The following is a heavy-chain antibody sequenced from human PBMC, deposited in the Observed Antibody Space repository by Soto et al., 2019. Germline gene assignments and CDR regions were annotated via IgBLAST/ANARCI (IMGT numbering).Heavy chain of an antibody. CDR2: INSDGSST. V-gene: IGHV3-74*01. Sequence: EVQLVESGGGLVQPGGSLRLSCAASGFTFSSYWMHWVRQAPGKGLVWVSRINSDGSSTSYADSVKGRFTISRDNAKNTLYLQMNSLRAEDTAVYYCARVEYYDTSYYYYGMDVWGQGTTVTVSS. J-gene: IGHJ6*02. CDR3: ARVEYYDTSYYYYGMDV. CDR1: GFTFSSYW. D-gene: IGHD3-22*01.